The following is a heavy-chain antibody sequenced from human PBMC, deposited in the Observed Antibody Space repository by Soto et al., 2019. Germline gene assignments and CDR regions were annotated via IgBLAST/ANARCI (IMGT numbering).Heavy chain of an antibody. J-gene: IGHJ5*02. Sequence: SETLSLTCTVSGGSISSYYWSWIRQPPGKGLEWIGYIYYSGSTYYNPSLKSRVTISVDTSKNQFSLKLSSVTAADTAVYYCASAAAIQNWFDPWGQGTLVTVSS. CDR3: ASAAAIQNWFDP. CDR1: GGSISSYY. V-gene: IGHV4-59*08. D-gene: IGHD2-2*01. CDR2: IYYSGST.